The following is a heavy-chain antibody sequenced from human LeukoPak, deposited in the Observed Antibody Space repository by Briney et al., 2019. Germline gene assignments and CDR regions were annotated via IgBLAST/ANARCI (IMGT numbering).Heavy chain of an antibody. J-gene: IGHJ4*02. V-gene: IGHV3-53*01. CDR2: IYSGGST. CDR3: ARGCCDGSIEVAGHDY. CDR1: GFTVSSNY. D-gene: IGHD6-19*01. Sequence: GGSLRLSCAASGFTVSSNYMSWVRQAPGKGLEWVSAIYSGGSTYHADSVKGRFTISRDNSKNTLYLQMNSLRAEDTAVYYCARGCCDGSIEVAGHDYWGQGTLVTVSS.